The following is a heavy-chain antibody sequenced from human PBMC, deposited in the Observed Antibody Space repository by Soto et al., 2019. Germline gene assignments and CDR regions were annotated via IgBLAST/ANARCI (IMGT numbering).Heavy chain of an antibody. CDR1: GFPFSSYA. CDR2: ISGSGGST. V-gene: IGHV3-23*01. CDR3: ARGAAAGTRRYAFDI. J-gene: IGHJ3*02. Sequence: GVSLRLSCAASGFPFSSYAVSCVRQAPGKGLEWVSAISGSGGSTYYADSVKGRFAISRDNSKNTLYLQMNSLRAEDTAVYYCARGAAAGTRRYAFDIWGQGTMVTVSS. D-gene: IGHD6-13*01.